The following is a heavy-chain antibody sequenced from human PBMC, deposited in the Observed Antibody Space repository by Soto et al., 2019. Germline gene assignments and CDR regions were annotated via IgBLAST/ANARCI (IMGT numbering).Heavy chain of an antibody. D-gene: IGHD3-10*01. CDR1: GSSVSTDGYY. Sequence: SDTLSLTCTVSGSSVSTDGYYWSWIRQPPGQGLECLGYIYYPGTTDYNPSLQTPLTPSLDTSNNHASLTLRSVTGADRAVYYSARLRRLAPVSTYYYHSLDVWGQGTTVTVS. V-gene: IGHV4-61*03. J-gene: IGHJ6*02. CDR3: ARLRRLAPVSTYYYHSLDV. CDR2: IYYPGTT.